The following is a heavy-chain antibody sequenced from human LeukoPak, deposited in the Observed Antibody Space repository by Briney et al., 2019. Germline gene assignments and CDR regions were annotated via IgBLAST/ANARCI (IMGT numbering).Heavy chain of an antibody. V-gene: IGHV4-61*01. J-gene: IGHJ3*02. Sequence: PSQTLSLTCTVSGGSISSGSYYWSWIRQPPGKGLEWIGYIYYSGSTNYNPSLKSRVTISVDTSKNQFSLKLSSVTAADTAVYYCARLDVHDAFGIWGQGTMVTVSS. CDR2: IYYSGST. CDR1: GGSISSGSYY. CDR3: ARLDVHDAFGI.